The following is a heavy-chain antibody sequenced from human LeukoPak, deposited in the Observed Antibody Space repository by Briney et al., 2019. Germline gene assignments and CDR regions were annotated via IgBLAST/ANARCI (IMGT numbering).Heavy chain of an antibody. CDR1: GLTVTNAW. CDR2: ISGSGGST. V-gene: IGHV3-23*01. D-gene: IGHD2-2*01. J-gene: IGHJ6*02. CDR3: ARDKRYCSSTSCYGRMGLYGMDV. Sequence: PGGSLRLSCAASGLTVTNAWMHWFRQAPGKGLEWVSAISGSGGSTYYADSVKGRFTISRDNSKNTLYLQMNSLRAEDTAVYYCARDKRYCSSTSCYGRMGLYGMDVWGQGTTVTVSS.